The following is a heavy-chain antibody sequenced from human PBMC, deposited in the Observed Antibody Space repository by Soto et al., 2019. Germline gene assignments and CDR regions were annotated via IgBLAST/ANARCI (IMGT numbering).Heavy chain of an antibody. CDR1: GFSLSTSGVG. Sequence: QITLKESGPPLVKPTQTLTLTCTFSGFSLSTSGVGVGWIRQPPGKALEWLALIYWDDDKRYSPSLKSRLTISKDTSKNQVVLTMTNMDPVDTATYYCAHRQPIATMDVWGKGTTVTVSS. V-gene: IGHV2-5*02. CDR3: AHRQPIATMDV. CDR2: IYWDDDK. J-gene: IGHJ6*04. D-gene: IGHD6-13*01.